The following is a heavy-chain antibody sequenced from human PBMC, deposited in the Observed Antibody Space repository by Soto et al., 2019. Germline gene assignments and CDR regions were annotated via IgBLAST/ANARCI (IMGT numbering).Heavy chain of an antibody. J-gene: IGHJ5*02. Sequence: QVQLVESGGGVVQPGRSLRLSCAASGFTFSSYAMHWVRQAPGKGLEWVAAILYDGSNQYCADAVKGRFTISRDNSKNTLYLQMNSLRVEDTAVYYCAKEGRVGYSTRIFRRDNWFDPWGQGTPVTVSS. CDR2: ILYDGSNQ. CDR1: GFTFSSYA. V-gene: IGHV3-33*06. CDR3: AKEGRVGYSTRIFRRDNWFDP. D-gene: IGHD6-13*01.